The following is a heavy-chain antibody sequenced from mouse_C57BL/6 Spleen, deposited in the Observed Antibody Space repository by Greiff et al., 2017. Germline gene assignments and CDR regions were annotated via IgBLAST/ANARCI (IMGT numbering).Heavy chain of an antibody. V-gene: IGHV1-61*01. Sequence: VQLQQPGAELVRPGSSVKLSCKASGYTFTSYWMDWVKQRPGQGLEWIGNIHPSDSETHYNQKFKDKATLTVDKSASTAYMHLSSLTSEDSAVYYCARKREGESFDYWGQGTTLTVSS. CDR1: GYTFTSYW. CDR3: ARKREGESFDY. J-gene: IGHJ2*01. CDR2: IHPSDSET.